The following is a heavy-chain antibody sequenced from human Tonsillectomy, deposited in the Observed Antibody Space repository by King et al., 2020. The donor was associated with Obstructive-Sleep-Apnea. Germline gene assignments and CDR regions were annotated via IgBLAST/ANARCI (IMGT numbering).Heavy chain of an antibody. J-gene: IGHJ3*02. V-gene: IGHV1-24*01. CDR2: FDPEDGET. D-gene: IGHD6-13*01. CDR3: ATEDSSSGGAFDI. Sequence: QLVQSGAEVKKPGASVRVSCTVSGYTLTELSMHWVRQAPGKGLEWMGGFDPEDGETIYAEKFKGRVTMTEDTSTDTAYMELSSLRAQETAVYYGATEDSSSGGAFDIWGQGTMVTVSS. CDR1: GYTLTELS.